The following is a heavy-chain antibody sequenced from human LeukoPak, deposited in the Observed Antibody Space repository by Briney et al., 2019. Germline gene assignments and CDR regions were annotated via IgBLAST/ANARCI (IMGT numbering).Heavy chain of an antibody. CDR1: GDSVSSSSAT. Sequence: SQTLSLTCAISGDSVSSSSATWNWIRQSPSRGLEWLGRTYYTSKWYYDYAVSVKSRISINPDTSKNQISLQLNSVTPEDTAVYYCARENYYYGSVTYYSLLDYWGQGTLVTVSS. CDR3: ARENYYYGSVTYYSLLDY. CDR2: TYYTSKWYY. D-gene: IGHD3-10*01. J-gene: IGHJ4*02. V-gene: IGHV6-1*01.